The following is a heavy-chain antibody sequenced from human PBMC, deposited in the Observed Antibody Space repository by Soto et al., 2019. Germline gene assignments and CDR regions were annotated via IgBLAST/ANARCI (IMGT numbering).Heavy chain of an antibody. CDR2: IYYSGST. D-gene: IGHD6-19*01. CDR3: ARVSGQWLPTSY. V-gene: IGHV4-59*11. Sequence: SETLCLTCTVSGGSISSHYWSWLRQPPGKGLEWIGYIYYSGSTNYNPSLKSRVTISVDTSKNQFSLKLSSVTAADTAVYYCARVSGQWLPTSYWGQGTLVTVSS. J-gene: IGHJ4*02. CDR1: GGSISSHY.